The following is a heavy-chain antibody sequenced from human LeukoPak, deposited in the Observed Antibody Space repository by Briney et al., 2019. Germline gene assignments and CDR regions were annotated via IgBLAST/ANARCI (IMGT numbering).Heavy chain of an antibody. V-gene: IGHV4-31*03. CDR2: IYYSGST. CDR1: GGSISSGGYS. CDR3: ARHGSGYAFDY. Sequence: SQTLSLTCTVSGGSISSGGYSWSWIRQHPGKGLEWIGYIYYSGSTYYNPSLKSRVTISVDTSKNQFSLKLSSVTAADTAVYYCARHGSGYAFDYWGQGTLVTVSS. D-gene: IGHD3-22*01. J-gene: IGHJ4*02.